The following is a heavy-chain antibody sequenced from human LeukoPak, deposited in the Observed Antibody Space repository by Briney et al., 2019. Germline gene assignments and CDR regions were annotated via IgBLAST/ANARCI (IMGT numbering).Heavy chain of an antibody. CDR1: GGSISSTTYH. Sequence: SETLSLTCTVSGGSISSTTYHWCWIRQPPGKGLQWIGSIYYSGSTYYNPSLKSRVTISVDTSKNQFSLKLSSVTAADTAVYYCARHSSMTTVTFDYWGQGALVTVSS. CDR2: IYYSGST. D-gene: IGHD4-17*01. V-gene: IGHV4-39*01. J-gene: IGHJ4*02. CDR3: ARHSSMTTVTFDY.